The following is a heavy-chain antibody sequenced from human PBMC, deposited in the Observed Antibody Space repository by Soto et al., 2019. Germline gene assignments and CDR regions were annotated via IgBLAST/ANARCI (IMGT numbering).Heavy chain of an antibody. J-gene: IGHJ4*02. V-gene: IGHV4-59*01. CDR3: ARRYGSGYSGIDY. Sequence: SETLSLTCTVSGGSISRSYWTWIRQPPGKGLEWLGYIYYSGSTNYNPSLKSRVTISLDTSKNQFSLKLSSVTAADTAVYFCARRYGSGYSGIDYWGQVTLVTVYS. D-gene: IGHD6-19*01. CDR1: GGSISRSY. CDR2: IYYSGST.